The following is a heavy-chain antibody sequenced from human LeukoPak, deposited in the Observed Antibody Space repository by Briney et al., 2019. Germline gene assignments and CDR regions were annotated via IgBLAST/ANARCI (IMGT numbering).Heavy chain of an antibody. CDR3: ARSCPTADCYDSSGYYYGDAFDI. D-gene: IGHD3-22*01. CDR2: ISSSGSTI. J-gene: IGHJ3*02. V-gene: IGHV3-48*04. CDR1: GFTFSSYS. Sequence: GGSLRLSCAASGFTFSSYSMSWIRQAPGKGLEWVSYISSSGSTIYYADSVKGRFTISRDNAKNSLYLQMNSLRAEDTAVYYCARSCPTADCYDSSGYYYGDAFDIWGQGTMVTVSS.